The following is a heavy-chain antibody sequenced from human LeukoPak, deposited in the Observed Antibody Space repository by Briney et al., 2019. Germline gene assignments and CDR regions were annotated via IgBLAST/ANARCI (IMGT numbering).Heavy chain of an antibody. J-gene: IGHJ4*02. CDR2: IYWYDHK. CDR1: GFSLTTDGVA. D-gene: IGHD3-22*01. V-gene: IGHV2-5*01. CDR3: AHRPYYSDVSRYYGTYLDY. Sequence: KESGPTLVKPTQTLTLTCTFSGFSLTTDGVAVGWIRQPPGKALEWLALIYWYDHKLYNPSLKSSLTVTKDTSKNQVVLTMTNMDPVDTATYYCAHRPYYSDVSRYYGTYLDYWGQGILVTVSS.